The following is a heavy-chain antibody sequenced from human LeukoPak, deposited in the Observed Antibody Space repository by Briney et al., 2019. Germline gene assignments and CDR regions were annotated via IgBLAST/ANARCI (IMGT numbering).Heavy chain of an antibody. CDR2: ISCSGGST. D-gene: IGHD6-19*01. V-gene: IGHV3-23*01. J-gene: IGHJ5*02. CDR3: AKLAGYSSAHSWFDP. Sequence: GGSLRLSCAASGFTFSSYGVSWVRQAPGKGLEWVSGISCSGGSTYYVDPVKGRFTKSRDNSKNTLFLQMNSLRAEDTAVYYCAKLAGYSSAHSWFDPWGQGTLVTVSS. CDR1: GFTFSSYG.